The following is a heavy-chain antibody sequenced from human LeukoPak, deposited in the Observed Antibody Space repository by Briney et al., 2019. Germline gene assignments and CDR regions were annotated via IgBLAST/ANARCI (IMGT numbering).Heavy chain of an antibody. CDR2: IKQDGSEK. V-gene: IGHV3-7*01. J-gene: IGHJ6*03. CDR3: ARDETIFGVAKRYYYMDV. CDR1: GFTFSSYW. Sequence: GGSLRLSCAASGFTFSSYWMSWVRQAPGKGLEWVANIKQDGSEKYYVDSVKGRFTISRDNAKNSLYLQMNSLRAEDTAVYYCARDETIFGVAKRYYYMDVWGKGTTVTVSS. D-gene: IGHD3-3*01.